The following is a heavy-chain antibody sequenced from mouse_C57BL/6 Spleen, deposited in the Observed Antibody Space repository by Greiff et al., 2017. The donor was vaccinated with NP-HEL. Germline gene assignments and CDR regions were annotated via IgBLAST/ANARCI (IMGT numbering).Heavy chain of an antibody. Sequence: VKLKESGPELVKPGASVKLSCKASGYTFTSYDINWGKQRPGQGLEWNGWIYPRDGSTKYNEKFKGKATLTVDTSSSTAYMELHSLTSEDSAVYFCARKGWDWYFDVWGTGTTVTVSS. V-gene: IGHV1-85*01. CDR3: ARKGWDWYFDV. CDR2: IYPRDGST. J-gene: IGHJ1*03. D-gene: IGHD1-1*02. CDR1: GYTFTSYD.